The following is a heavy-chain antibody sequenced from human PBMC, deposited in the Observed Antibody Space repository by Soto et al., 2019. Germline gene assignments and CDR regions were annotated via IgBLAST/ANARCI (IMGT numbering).Heavy chain of an antibody. V-gene: IGHV1-18*01. CDR2: ISGYSGDT. D-gene: IGHD3-3*01. CDR1: GFAFTLYG. Sequence: ASVKVSCKASGFAFTLYGIHWVRQAPGQGLEWIGWISGYSGDTHYAQMLQDRDTMTTDTSTNTAYMVLRNLSSEDTAVFYCAREGDRTIFPTWFDTWGQGTQVTVSS. CDR3: AREGDRTIFPTWFDT. J-gene: IGHJ5*02.